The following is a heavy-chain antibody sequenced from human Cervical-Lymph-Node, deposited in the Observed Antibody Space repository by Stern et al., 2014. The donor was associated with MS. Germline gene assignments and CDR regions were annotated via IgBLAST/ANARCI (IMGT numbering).Heavy chain of an antibody. V-gene: IGHV4-34*01. J-gene: IGHJ4*02. CDR1: GGPFSGFF. Sequence: QVQLQQWGAGLLKPSETLSLTCAVYGGPFSGFFWTWIRRPPGKGVEWIGEINHSGITKYNPSRTSRVTISVDTSKTQCSLKLTSVTAADTAMYYCVLSLSLTTRTFDYWGQGALLTVSS. CDR3: VLSLSLTTRTFDY. CDR2: INHSGIT. D-gene: IGHD1-1*01.